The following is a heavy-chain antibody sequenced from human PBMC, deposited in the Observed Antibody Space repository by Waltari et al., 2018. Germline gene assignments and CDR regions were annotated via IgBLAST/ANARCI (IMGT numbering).Heavy chain of an antibody. CDR3: ARDFGGQWLVHYYFDY. D-gene: IGHD6-19*01. CDR1: GFTFSSYS. Sequence: EVQLVESGGGLVQPGGSLRLSCAASGFTFSSYSMNWVRQAPGKGLEWVSYISSSSTIYYADSVKGRFTISRDNAKNSLYLQMNSLRAEDTAVYYRARDFGGQWLVHYYFDYWGQGTLVTVSS. J-gene: IGHJ4*02. V-gene: IGHV3-48*01. CDR2: ISSSSTI.